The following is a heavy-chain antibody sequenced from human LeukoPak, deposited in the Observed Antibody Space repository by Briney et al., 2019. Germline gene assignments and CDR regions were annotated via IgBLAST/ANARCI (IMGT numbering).Heavy chain of an antibody. CDR3: ASSLLTADAFDI. Sequence: PSETLSLTCAVYGGSFSGYYWSWIRQPPGKGLEWIGEINHSGSTNYNPSLKSRVTISLDTSKNQFSLRLSSVTAADTAVYYCASSLLTADAFDIWGQGTMVTVSS. J-gene: IGHJ3*02. CDR1: GGSFSGYY. V-gene: IGHV4-34*01. D-gene: IGHD3-9*01. CDR2: INHSGST.